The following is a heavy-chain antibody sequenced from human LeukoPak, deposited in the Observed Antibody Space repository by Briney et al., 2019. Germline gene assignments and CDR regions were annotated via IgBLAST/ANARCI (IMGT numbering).Heavy chain of an antibody. V-gene: IGHV3-48*03. CDR1: GFTFSSYE. CDR2: IRSSGDTI. Sequence: GGSLRLSCAASGFTFSSYEMNWVRQAPGKGLEWVSYIRSSGDTIYHADSVKGRFTISRDNTKNSLYLQMNYLRVEDTAVYYCARGQSILWWRGDYWGQGTLVTVSS. CDR3: ARGQSILWWRGDY. J-gene: IGHJ4*02. D-gene: IGHD2-21*01.